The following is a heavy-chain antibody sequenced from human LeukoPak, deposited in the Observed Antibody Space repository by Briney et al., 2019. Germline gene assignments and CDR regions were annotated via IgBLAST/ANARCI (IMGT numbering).Heavy chain of an antibody. CDR2: IKQDGSEK. J-gene: IGHJ4*02. V-gene: IGHV3-7*01. D-gene: IGHD3-10*01. CDR1: GFTFSSYW. CDR3: ARDEYYYGSGTLN. Sequence: GGSLRLSCAASGFTFSSYWMSWVRQAPGKGLEWVANIKQDGSEKYYVDSVKGRFTISRDNAKNLLYLQMNSLRAEDTAVYYCARDEYYYGSGTLNWGQGTLVTVSS.